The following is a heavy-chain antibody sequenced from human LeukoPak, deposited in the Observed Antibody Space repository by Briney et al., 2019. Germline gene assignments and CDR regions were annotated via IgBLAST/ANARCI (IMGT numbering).Heavy chain of an antibody. CDR1: GFTFSSYA. CDR3: ARDPSYCSGGSCYYFDY. V-gene: IGHV3-30-3*01. J-gene: IGHJ4*02. CDR2: ISYDGSNK. Sequence: GSLRLSCAASGFTFSSYAMHWVRQAPGKGLEWVAVISYDGSNKYYADSVKGRFTISRDNSKNTLYLQMNSLRAEDTAVYYCARDPSYCSGGSCYYFDYWGQGTLVTVSS. D-gene: IGHD2-15*01.